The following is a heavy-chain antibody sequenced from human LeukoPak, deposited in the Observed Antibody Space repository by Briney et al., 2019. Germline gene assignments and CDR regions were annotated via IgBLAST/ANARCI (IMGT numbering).Heavy chain of an antibody. CDR3: ARQGVGGGNYGPFDY. CDR1: GGSISSYY. J-gene: IGHJ4*02. CDR2: IYYSGST. D-gene: IGHD4-23*01. Sequence: SETLSLTCTVSGGSISSYYWSWIRQPPGKGLEWIGYIYYSGSTNYNPSLKSRVTISVDTSKNQFSLKLSSVTAADTAVYYCARQGVGGGNYGPFDYWGQGTLVTVSS. V-gene: IGHV4-59*08.